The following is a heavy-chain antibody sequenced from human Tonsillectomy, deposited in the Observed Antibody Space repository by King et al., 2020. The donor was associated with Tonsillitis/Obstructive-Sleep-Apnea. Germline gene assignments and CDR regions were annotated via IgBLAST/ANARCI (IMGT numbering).Heavy chain of an antibody. CDR2: FKSKTDGGPT. J-gene: IGHJ6*04. Sequence: VQLVESGGGLVKPGGSLRLSCAASGFTFSNAWLSGVGQAQGKGLEWVGGFKSKTDGGPTDYAAPVKGRFTIPGDDSKNTLNLQMNSLKTEDTAVYYCTTVYPGVWGKGTTVTVSS. CDR1: GFTFSNAW. V-gene: IGHV3-15*01. CDR3: TTVYPGV.